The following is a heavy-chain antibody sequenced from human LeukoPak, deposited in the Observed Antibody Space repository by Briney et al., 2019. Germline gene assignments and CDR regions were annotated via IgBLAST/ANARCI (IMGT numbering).Heavy chain of an antibody. CDR1: GGSITSYY. J-gene: IGHJ4*02. V-gene: IGHV4-4*07. CDR3: ARDGFYDSIGYYYNWVFDY. Sequence: SETLSLTCTVSGGSITSYYWSWIRQPAGKGLEWIGRIYTTGSTYYNHFLKSRVTMAVDTSKNQFSLRLSSVTAADTAVYYCARDGFYDSIGYYYNWVFDYWGQGTLVTVSS. D-gene: IGHD3-22*01. CDR2: IYTTGST.